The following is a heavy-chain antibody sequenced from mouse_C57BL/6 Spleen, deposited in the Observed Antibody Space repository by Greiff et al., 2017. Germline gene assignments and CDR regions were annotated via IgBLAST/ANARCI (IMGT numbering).Heavy chain of an antibody. CDR3: ARWKYIDYDLAY. J-gene: IGHJ3*01. Sequence: EVQLQQSGPELVKPGASVKISCKASGYTFTDYYMNWVKQSHGKSLEWIGDINPNNGGTSYNQKFKGKATLTVDKSSSTAYMELRSLTSEDSAVYYCARWKYIDYDLAYWGQGTLVTVSA. D-gene: IGHD2-4*01. CDR2: INPNNGGT. V-gene: IGHV1-26*01. CDR1: GYTFTDYY.